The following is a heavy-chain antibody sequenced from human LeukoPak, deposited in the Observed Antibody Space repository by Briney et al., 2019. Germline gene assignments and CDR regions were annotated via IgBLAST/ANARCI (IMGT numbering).Heavy chain of an antibody. D-gene: IGHD2-15*01. CDR2: IYYSGST. J-gene: IGHJ4*02. V-gene: IGHV4-59*01. CDR3: ARGRPYGSGGSCYVD. Sequence: SEALSLTRTVSGGSISKYYWSWIRQPPGKGAEGIGYIYYSGSTNYNPSLKSRVTISVDTSKNQFSLKLSSVTAADTAVYYCARGRPYGSGGSCYVDWGQGTLVTVSS. CDR1: GGSISKYY.